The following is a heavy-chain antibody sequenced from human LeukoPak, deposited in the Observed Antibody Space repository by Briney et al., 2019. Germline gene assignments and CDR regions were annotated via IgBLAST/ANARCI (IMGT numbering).Heavy chain of an antibody. CDR3: ATCIAVAGTYDY. D-gene: IGHD6-19*01. Sequence: PGGSLRLSCAVSGFTLRSYWMGWVRQAPGKGLEWVANINPDGSETYYVDSVKGRFTISRDNAKSSLFLQMNSLRGEDTAVYYCATCIAVAGTYDYWGQGTLVTVSS. J-gene: IGHJ4*02. V-gene: IGHV3-7*03. CDR2: INPDGSET. CDR1: GFTLRSYW.